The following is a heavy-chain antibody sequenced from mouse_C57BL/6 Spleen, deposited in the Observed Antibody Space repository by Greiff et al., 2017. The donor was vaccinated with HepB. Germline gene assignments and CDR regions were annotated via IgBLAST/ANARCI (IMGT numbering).Heavy chain of an antibody. CDR3: ARYIPFDY. J-gene: IGHJ2*01. CDR2: IRNKANGYTT. CDR1: GFTFSSYG. V-gene: IGHV7-3*01. Sequence: EVKLVESGGDLVKPGGSLKLSCAASGFTFSSYGMSWVRQPPGKALEWLGFIRNKANGYTTEYSASVKGRFTISRDNSQSILYLQMNALRAEDSATYYCARYIPFDYWGQGTTLTVSS.